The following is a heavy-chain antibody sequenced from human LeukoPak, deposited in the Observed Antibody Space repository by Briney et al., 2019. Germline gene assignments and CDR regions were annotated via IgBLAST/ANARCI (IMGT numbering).Heavy chain of an antibody. CDR3: ARARIYYDSSGYYYRRAYYFDY. V-gene: IGHV4-59*11. CDR2: IYYSGST. D-gene: IGHD3-22*01. CDR1: GGSISSHY. Sequence: SETLSLTCTVSGGSISSHYWSWIRQPPGKGLEWIGYIYYSGSTNYNPSLKSRVTISVDTSKNQFSLKLSSVTAADTAVHCARARIYYDSSGYYYRRAYYFDYWGQGTLVTVSS. J-gene: IGHJ4*02.